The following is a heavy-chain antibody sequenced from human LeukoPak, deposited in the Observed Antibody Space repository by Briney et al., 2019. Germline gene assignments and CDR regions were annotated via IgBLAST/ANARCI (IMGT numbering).Heavy chain of an antibody. CDR2: ISYDGSNK. CDR1: GFTFSSYA. V-gene: IGHV3-30-3*02. Sequence: GGSLRLSCAASGFTFSSYAMHWVRQAPGKGLEWVAVISYDGSNKYYADSVKGRFTISRDNSKNTLYLQLNSLRAEDTAVYYCAKTGGPWDWGQGTLVTVSS. D-gene: IGHD7-27*01. CDR3: AKTGGPWD. J-gene: IGHJ4*02.